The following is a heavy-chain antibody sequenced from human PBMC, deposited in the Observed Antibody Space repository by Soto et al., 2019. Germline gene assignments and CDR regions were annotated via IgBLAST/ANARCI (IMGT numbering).Heavy chain of an antibody. CDR2: IIPIFGTA. D-gene: IGHD3-22*01. Sequence: SVKVSCKASGGTFSSYAISWVRQAPGQGLEWMGGIIPIFGTANYAQKFQGRVTITADESTSTAYMELSSLRSEDAAVYYCARDSSGYYRFDYWGHGTLVTVPS. CDR3: ARDSSGYYRFDY. CDR1: GGTFSSYA. V-gene: IGHV1-69*13. J-gene: IGHJ4*01.